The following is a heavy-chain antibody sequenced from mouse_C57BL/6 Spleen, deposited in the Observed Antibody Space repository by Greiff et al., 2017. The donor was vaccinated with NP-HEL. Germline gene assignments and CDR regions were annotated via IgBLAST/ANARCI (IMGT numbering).Heavy chain of an antibody. Sequence: VQLQQSGPELVKPGASVKISCKASGYSFTSYYIHWVKQRPGQGLEWIGWIYPGSGNTKYNEKFKGKATLTADTSSSTAYMQLSSLTSEDSAVYYCAREWGREWLLPVAYWGQGTTLTVSS. CDR2: IYPGSGNT. CDR1: GYSFTSYY. CDR3: AREWGREWLLPVAY. V-gene: IGHV1-66*01. J-gene: IGHJ2*01. D-gene: IGHD2-3*01.